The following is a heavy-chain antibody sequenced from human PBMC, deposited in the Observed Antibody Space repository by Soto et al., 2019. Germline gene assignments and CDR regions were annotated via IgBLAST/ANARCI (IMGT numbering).Heavy chain of an antibody. CDR3: ARRIAGSYYNGWFDP. D-gene: IGHD3-10*01. V-gene: IGHV4-59*08. CDR2: IYYSGST. CDR1: CGSISRYY. Sequence: SETLSLTCTGSCGSISRYYWSWIRQPPGKGLEWIGYIYYSGSTNYNPSLKSRVTISVDTSKNQFSLKLSSVTAADTAVYYCARRIAGSYYNGWFDPWGQGTLVTVSS. J-gene: IGHJ5*02.